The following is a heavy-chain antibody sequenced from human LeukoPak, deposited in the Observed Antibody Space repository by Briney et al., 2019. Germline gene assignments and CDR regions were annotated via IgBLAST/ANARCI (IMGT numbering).Heavy chain of an antibody. Sequence: GGSLRXSCAASGFTFSSYAMSWVRQAPGKGLEWVSAISGSGGSTYYADSVKGRFTISRDNYKNTLYLQMNSLRAEDTAVYYCAKGQGYYYDSSGLDYWGQGTLVTVSS. D-gene: IGHD3-22*01. J-gene: IGHJ4*02. CDR1: GFTFSSYA. V-gene: IGHV3-23*01. CDR3: AKGQGYYYDSSGLDY. CDR2: ISGSGGST.